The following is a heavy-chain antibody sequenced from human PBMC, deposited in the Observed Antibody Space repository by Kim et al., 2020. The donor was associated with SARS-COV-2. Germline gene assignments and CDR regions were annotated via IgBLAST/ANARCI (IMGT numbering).Heavy chain of an antibody. J-gene: IGHJ6*02. CDR2: INWSSGRI. CDR3: AKERATRYDYYGLAA. V-gene: IGHV3-9*01. D-gene: IGHD2-2*01. Sequence: GGSLRLSCAASGFNFEDYGMHWVRQVTGKGLEWVASINWSSGRIGYADSVKGRFTISRDNDKNSLYLEMNSLRTDDTALYYCAKERATRYDYYGLAAWGQGTTVTVSS. CDR1: GFNFEDYG.